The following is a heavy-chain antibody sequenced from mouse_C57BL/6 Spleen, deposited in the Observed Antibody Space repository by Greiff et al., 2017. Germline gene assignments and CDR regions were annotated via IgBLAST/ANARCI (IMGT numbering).Heavy chain of an antibody. V-gene: IGHV5-6*02. D-gene: IGHD1-3*01. CDR3: ARHEVDIRDFDY. CDR1: GFTFSSYG. Sequence: DVMLVESGGDLVKPGGSLKLSCAASGFTFSSYGMSWVRQTPDKRLEWVATISSGGSYTYYPDSVKGRFTISRDNAKNTLYLQMSSLKSEDTAMYYCARHEVDIRDFDYWGQGTTLTVSS. J-gene: IGHJ2*01. CDR2: ISSGGSYT.